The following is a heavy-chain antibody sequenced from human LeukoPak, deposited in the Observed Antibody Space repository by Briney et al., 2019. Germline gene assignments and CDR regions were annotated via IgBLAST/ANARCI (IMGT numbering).Heavy chain of an antibody. J-gene: IGHJ4*02. CDR2: ITNDGSST. Sequence: GGFLRLSCAASGLTFSSHWMHWVRQAPGKGLVWVSRITNDGSSTTYADSVKGRFTISRDNAKNSLYLQMNSLRAEDTAFYYCAKDDSYGGNSIFDYWGQGTLVIVSS. CDR3: AKDDSYGGNSIFDY. CDR1: GLTFSSHW. D-gene: IGHD4-23*01. V-gene: IGHV3-74*01.